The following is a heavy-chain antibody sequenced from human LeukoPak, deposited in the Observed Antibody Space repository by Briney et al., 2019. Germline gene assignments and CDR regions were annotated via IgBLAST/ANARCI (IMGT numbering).Heavy chain of an antibody. J-gene: IGHJ3*02. D-gene: IGHD3-16*01. CDR1: GYTFTSYD. CDR3: ARVGRRLAIPGAGNDASDI. Sequence: ASVKVSCKAAGYTFTSYDINWVRQATGQGLEWMGRINPNSGGTNYAQKFQGRVTMTRDTSISTAYMDLGSLRSDDTAMYYCARVGRRLAIPGAGNDASDIWGQGTLVTVSS. V-gene: IGHV1-2*06. CDR2: INPNSGGT.